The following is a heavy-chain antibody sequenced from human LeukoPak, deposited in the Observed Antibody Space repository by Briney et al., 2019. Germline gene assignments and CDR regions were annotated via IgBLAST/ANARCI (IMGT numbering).Heavy chain of an antibody. Sequence: PSETLSLTCTVSGYSISSGYYWGWIRQPPGKGLEWIGSIYHSGSTYYNPSLKSRVTISVDTSKNQFPLKLSSVTAADTAVYYCARTYYDSSGYEPHIQDWVQGTLVTVSS. CDR2: IYHSGST. V-gene: IGHV4-38-2*02. J-gene: IGHJ4*02. CDR1: GYSISSGYY. CDR3: ARTYYDSSGYEPHIQD. D-gene: IGHD3-22*01.